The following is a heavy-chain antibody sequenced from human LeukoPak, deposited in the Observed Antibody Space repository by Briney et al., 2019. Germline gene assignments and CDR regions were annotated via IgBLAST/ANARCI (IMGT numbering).Heavy chain of an antibody. CDR1: GFIVSSNY. Sequence: GGSLRLSCAASGFIVSSNYMSWVRQAPGKGLEWVAVIYSGGSTYYADSVKGRFTISRDNSKNTLYLQMNSLRAEDTAVYYCARGRVGATLNYWGQGTLVTVSS. CDR2: IYSGGST. J-gene: IGHJ4*02. V-gene: IGHV3-53*01. CDR3: ARGRVGATLNY. D-gene: IGHD1-26*01.